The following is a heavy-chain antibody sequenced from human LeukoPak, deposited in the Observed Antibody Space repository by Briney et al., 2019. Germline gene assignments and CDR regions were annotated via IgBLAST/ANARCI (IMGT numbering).Heavy chain of an antibody. CDR1: GYSFMNYW. D-gene: IGHD3-10*01. J-gene: IGHJ4*02. CDR3: ARRHGSGNYYDY. V-gene: IGHV5-51*01. Sequence: GESLKISCKGSGYSFMNYWIGWVRQTHGKGLEWMGFVYSGDSETKYSPSFQGQVTISVDKSITTAYLQWSSLKASDSAMYYCARRHGSGNYYDYWGQGTPVTVSS. CDR2: VYSGDSET.